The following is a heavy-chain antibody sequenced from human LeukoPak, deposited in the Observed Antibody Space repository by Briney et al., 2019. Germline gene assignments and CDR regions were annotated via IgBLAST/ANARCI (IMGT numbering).Heavy chain of an antibody. D-gene: IGHD3-22*01. CDR2: ISAYNGNT. Sequence: ASVKVSCKASGYTLTSYGISWVRQAPGQGLEWMGWISAYNGNTNYAQKLQGRVTMTTDTSTSTAYMELRSLRSDDTAVYYCARDRSSGYYYVAFDCWGQGTLVTVSS. J-gene: IGHJ4*02. V-gene: IGHV1-18*01. CDR1: GYTLTSYG. CDR3: ARDRSSGYYYVAFDC.